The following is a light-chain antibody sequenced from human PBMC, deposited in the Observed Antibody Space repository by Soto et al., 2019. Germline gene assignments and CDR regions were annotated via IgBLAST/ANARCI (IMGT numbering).Light chain of an antibody. CDR3: CSYAGSTTWV. CDR2: EGS. CDR1: SSDVGGYKL. Sequence: QSVLTQPASVSGSPGQSITISCTGTSSDVGGYKLVSWYQQHPGKAPQVLLYEGSERPSGVSDRFSGSKSGNTASLTISGLQAEDEADYYCCSYAGSTTWVFGGGTKLTVL. V-gene: IGLV2-23*01. J-gene: IGLJ3*02.